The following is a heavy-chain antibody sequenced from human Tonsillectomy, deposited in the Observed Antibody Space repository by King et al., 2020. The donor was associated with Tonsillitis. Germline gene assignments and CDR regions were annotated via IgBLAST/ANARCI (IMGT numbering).Heavy chain of an antibody. Sequence: VQLLESGGGLVQPGGSLRLSCAASGFTFSSYAMSWVRQAPGKGLEWVSVIYSGGSSTYYADSVKGRFTISRDNSKNTLYLQLNSLRAEDTAVYYCAKTPYYDILTGYHFPQGYFDLWGRGTLVTVSS. J-gene: IGHJ2*01. D-gene: IGHD3-9*01. CDR1: GFTFSSYA. CDR3: AKTPYYDILTGYHFPQGYFDL. CDR2: IYSGGSST. V-gene: IGHV3-23*03.